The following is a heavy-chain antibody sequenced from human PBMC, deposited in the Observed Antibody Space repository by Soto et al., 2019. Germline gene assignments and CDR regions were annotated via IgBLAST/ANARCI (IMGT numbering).Heavy chain of an antibody. CDR3: ARVRGIRRRGSSWFPGNDEESNWFDP. V-gene: IGHV4-34*01. D-gene: IGHD6-13*01. J-gene: IGHJ5*02. CDR1: GGSFSGYY. Sequence: SETLSLTCAVYGGSFSGYYWSWIRQPPGKGLEWIGEINHSGSTNYNPSLKSRVTISVDTSKNQFSLKLSSVTAADTAVYYCARVRGIRRRGSSWFPGNDEESNWFDPWGQRTLVTVSS. CDR2: INHSGST.